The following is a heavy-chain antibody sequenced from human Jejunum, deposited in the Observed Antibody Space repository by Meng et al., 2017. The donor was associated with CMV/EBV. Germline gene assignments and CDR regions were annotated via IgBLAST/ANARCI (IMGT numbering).Heavy chain of an antibody. V-gene: IGHV3-73*01. CDR2: IRSKAKSYAT. D-gene: IGHD2-15*01. J-gene: IGHJ6*02. Sequence: WVRQAPGEGLEWVGRIRSKAKSYATAYAASVEGRFTISRDDSKNTAYLQMNSLKTEDTAVYYCTRRTFCSGGSCYPDYYHYDMDVWGQGTTVTVSS. CDR3: TRRTFCSGGSCYPDYYHYDMDV.